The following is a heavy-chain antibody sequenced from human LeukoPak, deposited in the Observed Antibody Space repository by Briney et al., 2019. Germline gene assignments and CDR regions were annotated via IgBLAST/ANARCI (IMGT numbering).Heavy chain of an antibody. CDR2: ISYDGSNK. Sequence: PGGSLRLSCAASGFTFSSYGMHWVRQAPGKGLEWVAVISYDGSNKYYADSVKGRFTISRDNSKNTLYLQMNSLRAEDTAVYYCAKRGSAITMVRALDYWGQGTLVTVSS. J-gene: IGHJ4*02. D-gene: IGHD3-10*01. V-gene: IGHV3-30*18. CDR3: AKRGSAITMVRALDY. CDR1: GFTFSSYG.